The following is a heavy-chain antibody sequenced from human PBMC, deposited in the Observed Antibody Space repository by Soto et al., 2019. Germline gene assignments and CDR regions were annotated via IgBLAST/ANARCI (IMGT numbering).Heavy chain of an antibody. D-gene: IGHD1-1*01. J-gene: IGHJ4*02. CDR3: ALRTGNWNPLAD. CDR2: IVPMINKI. V-gene: IGHV1-69*02. CDR1: GGTTSSYT. Sequence: QVQLVQSGAEVERPGSAVKVSCKTSGGTTSSYTIGWVRQAPGQGLEWMGNIVPMINKIDYAQKFQGRLTITADKSTRTVYMELSRLRAEGRVVYFCALRTGNWNPLADWGQGTLVTVSS.